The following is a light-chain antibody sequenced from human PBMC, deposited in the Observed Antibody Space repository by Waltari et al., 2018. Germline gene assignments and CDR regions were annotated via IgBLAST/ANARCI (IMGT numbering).Light chain of an antibody. CDR1: QTTYTN. V-gene: IGKV3-15*01. J-gene: IGKJ4*01. CDR2: GSS. CDR3: QQYSRWPLT. Sequence: DTVMTQSPATLSVSPGDGATLSCRASQTTYTNLAWYQQKPGQVPRLRIYGSSTRATGIPARFSGSGSGTEFTLTISSLQSEDFAVYYCQQYSRWPLTFGGGTKVEIK.